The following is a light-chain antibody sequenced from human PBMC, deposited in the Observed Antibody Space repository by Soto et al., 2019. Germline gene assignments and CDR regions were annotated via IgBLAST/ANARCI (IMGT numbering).Light chain of an antibody. J-gene: IGKJ2*01. V-gene: IGKV2-30*01. Sequence: DVVMTQSPLSLPVTLGQPASISCRPSKGLVNIGGNTFLNWFHQRPGQSPRRLIYKASNRDSGVPDRFSGSGSGTDFTLKISRVEADDVGVYYCMQGSHWPFTFGQGTKLEI. CDR2: KAS. CDR3: MQGSHWPFT. CDR1: KGLVNIGGNTF.